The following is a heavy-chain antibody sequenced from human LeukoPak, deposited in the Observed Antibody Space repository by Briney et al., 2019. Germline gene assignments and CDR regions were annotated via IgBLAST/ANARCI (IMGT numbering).Heavy chain of an antibody. CDR2: IYTSGST. D-gene: IGHD3-22*01. J-gene: IGHJ4*02. V-gene: IGHV4-4*07. CDR1: GGSISSYY. CDR3: ARSVGYYDSSGYYRIFDY. Sequence: SETLSLTCTVSGGSISSYYWSWIRQPAGKGLEWIGRIYTSGSTNYNPSLKSRVTISVDTSKNQFSLKLSSVTAADTAVYYCARSVGYYDSSGYYRIFDYWGQGTLVTVSS.